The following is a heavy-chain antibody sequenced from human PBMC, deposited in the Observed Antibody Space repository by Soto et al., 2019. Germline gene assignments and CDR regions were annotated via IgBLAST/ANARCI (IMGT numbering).Heavy chain of an antibody. D-gene: IGHD1-1*01. CDR1: GFSLSTSGVG. CDR3: AHRRVGRQLALGWFDP. V-gene: IGHV2-5*02. CDR2: IYWDDDK. Sequence: SGPTLVNPTQTLTLTCTFSGFSLSTSGVGVGWIRQPPGKALEWLALIYWDDDKRYSPSLRSRLTITKGTSKNQVVLTMTNMDPVDTSTYFCAHRRVGRQLALGWFDPWGQGILVTVSS. J-gene: IGHJ5*02.